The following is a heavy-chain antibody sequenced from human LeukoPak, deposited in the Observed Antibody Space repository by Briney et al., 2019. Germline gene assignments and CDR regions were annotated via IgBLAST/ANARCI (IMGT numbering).Heavy chain of an antibody. J-gene: IGHJ4*02. CDR2: ISSSSSYI. CDR3: ARDVGSGTPSDY. V-gene: IGHV3-21*01. Sequence: GGSLRLSCAASGFTFSSYSMNWVRQAPGKGLEWVSSISSSSSYIYYADSVKGRFTISRDNAKNSLYLRMNSLRAEDTAVYYCARDVGSGTPSDYWGQGTLVTVSS. D-gene: IGHD3-10*01. CDR1: GFTFSSYS.